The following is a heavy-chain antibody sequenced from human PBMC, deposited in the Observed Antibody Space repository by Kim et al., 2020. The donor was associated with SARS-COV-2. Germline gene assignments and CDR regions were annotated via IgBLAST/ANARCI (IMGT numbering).Heavy chain of an antibody. D-gene: IGHD5-12*01. CDR2: INPSGGST. CDR3: ARDLGGVYSGYDEANYYDYGMDV. CDR1: GYTFTSYY. Sequence: ASVKVSCKASGYTFTSYYMHWVRQAPGQGLEWMGIINPSGGSTSYAQKFQGRVTMTRDTSTSTVYMELSSLRSEDTAVYYCARDLGGVYSGYDEANYYDYGMDVWGQGTTVTVSS. J-gene: IGHJ6*02. V-gene: IGHV1-46*01.